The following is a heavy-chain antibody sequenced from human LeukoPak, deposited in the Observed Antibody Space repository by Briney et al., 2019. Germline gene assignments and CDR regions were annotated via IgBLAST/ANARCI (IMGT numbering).Heavy chain of an antibody. CDR1: GGSISSYY. D-gene: IGHD6-19*01. CDR3: ARDFRYSSGWDAFDI. Sequence: SETLSLTCTVSGGSISSYYWSWIRQPPGKGLEWIGYIYYSGSTNYNPSLKSRVTISVDTSKNQFSLKLSSVTAADTAVYYCARDFRYSSGWDAFDIWGQGTMVTVSS. J-gene: IGHJ3*02. CDR2: IYYSGST. V-gene: IGHV4-59*01.